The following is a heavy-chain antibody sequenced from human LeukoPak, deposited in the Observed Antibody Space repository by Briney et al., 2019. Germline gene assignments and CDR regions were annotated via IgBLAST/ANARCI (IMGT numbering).Heavy chain of an antibody. J-gene: IGHJ6*02. CDR3: ARGGIVGPTSYFYYGMDV. CDR2: ISYDGSNK. Sequence: PGGSLRLSCAASGFTFSSYAMHWVRQAPGEGLEWVAVISYDGSNKHYADSVKGRFTISRDNSKNTLYLQMNSLRAEDTAVYYCARGGIVGPTSYFYYGMDVWGQGTTVTVSS. V-gene: IGHV3-30-3*01. CDR1: GFTFSSYA. D-gene: IGHD1-26*01.